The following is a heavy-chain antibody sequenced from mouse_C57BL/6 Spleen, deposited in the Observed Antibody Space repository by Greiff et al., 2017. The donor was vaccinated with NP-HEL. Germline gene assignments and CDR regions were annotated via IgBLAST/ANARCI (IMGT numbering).Heavy chain of an antibody. CDR3: ARHDWYFDY. V-gene: IGHV5-9*01. J-gene: IGHJ2*01. CDR1: GFTFSSYT. D-gene: IGHD4-1*01. Sequence: EVKLVESGGGLVKPGGSLKLSCAASGFTFSSYTMSWVRQTPEKRLEWVATISGGGGNTYYPDSVKGRFTISRDNAKNTLYLQMSSLRSEDTALYYCARHDWYFDYWGQGTTLTVSS. CDR2: ISGGGGNT.